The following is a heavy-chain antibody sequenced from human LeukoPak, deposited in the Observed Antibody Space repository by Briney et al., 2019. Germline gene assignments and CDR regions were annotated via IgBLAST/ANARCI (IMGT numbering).Heavy chain of an antibody. D-gene: IGHD2-15*01. CDR1: GGTFSSYA. CDR3: ARVKVKRDIVVVVAAYYYGMDV. J-gene: IGHJ6*02. CDR2: IIPIFGTA. Sequence: SVEVSCKASGGTFSSYAISWVRQAPGQGLEWMGGIIPIFGTANYAQKFQGRVTITADESTSTAYMELSSLRSEDTAVYYCARVKVKRDIVVVVAAYYYGMDVWGQGTTVTVSS. V-gene: IGHV1-69*13.